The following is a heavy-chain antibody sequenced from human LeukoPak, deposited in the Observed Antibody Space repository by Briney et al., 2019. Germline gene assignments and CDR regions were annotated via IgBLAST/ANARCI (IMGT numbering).Heavy chain of an antibody. V-gene: IGHV3-7*01. D-gene: IGHD5-18*01. CDR2: IKQDGSEK. CDR3: ARSLWPEDY. Sequence: GGSLRLSCAASGFTFSSYWMSWVRQAPGKGLEWVANIKQDGSEKNYVDSVKGRFTISRDNAKTPLYLQMNSLRAEDTAVYYCARSLWPEDYWGQGTLVTVSS. CDR1: GFTFSSYW. J-gene: IGHJ4*02.